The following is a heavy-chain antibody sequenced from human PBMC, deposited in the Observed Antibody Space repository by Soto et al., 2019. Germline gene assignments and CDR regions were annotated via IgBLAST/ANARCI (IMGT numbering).Heavy chain of an antibody. CDR1: GGCISSYD. J-gene: IGHJ6*02. V-gene: IGHV4-4*07. Sequence: SGTLSLTCTVPGGCISSYDWSCIRQPAGKGLEWIGRIYTSGSTNYNPSLKSRVTMSVGTSKNQFSLKLSSVTAADTAVYYCARVRGYSNRAGYYYYRMDACGQGPTVT. CDR2: IYTSGST. CDR3: ARVRGYSNRAGYYYYRMDA. D-gene: IGHD4-4*01.